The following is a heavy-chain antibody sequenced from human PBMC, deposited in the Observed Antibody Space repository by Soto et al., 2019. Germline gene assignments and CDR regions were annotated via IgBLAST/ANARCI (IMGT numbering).Heavy chain of an antibody. D-gene: IGHD3-16*01. J-gene: IGHJ4*02. Sequence: QVQLVESGGGVVQPGRSLRLSCAASGFTFSSYAMHWVRQAPGKGLEWVAVISYDGSNKYYADSVKGRFTISRDNSKNTLYLQMNSLRAEDTAVYYCARGRVGELDYWGQGTLVTVSS. CDR2: ISYDGSNK. CDR3: ARGRVGELDY. V-gene: IGHV3-30-3*01. CDR1: GFTFSSYA.